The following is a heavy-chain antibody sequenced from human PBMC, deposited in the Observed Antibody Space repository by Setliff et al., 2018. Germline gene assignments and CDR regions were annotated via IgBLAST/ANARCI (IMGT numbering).Heavy chain of an antibody. Sequence: PSETLSLTCIVSGGSIGHYYWNWIRQPPGRGLEWIGYVYTSGSTNCNPSLKSRVTISLDTSKNQFSLKLSSVTAADTAVYYCARGSYYDSSGYSPDFFDYWGQGTLVTVSS. CDR2: VYTSGST. CDR1: GGSIGHYY. V-gene: IGHV4-4*08. D-gene: IGHD3-22*01. J-gene: IGHJ4*02. CDR3: ARGSYYDSSGYSPDFFDY.